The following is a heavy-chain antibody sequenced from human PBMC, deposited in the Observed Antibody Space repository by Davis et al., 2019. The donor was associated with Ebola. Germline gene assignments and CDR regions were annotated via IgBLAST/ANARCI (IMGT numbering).Heavy chain of an antibody. J-gene: IGHJ3*02. CDR2: ISYDGSNK. D-gene: IGHD2-15*01. V-gene: IGHV3-30*03. CDR1: GFTFSSYG. CDR3: ATQDVPVGAFDI. Sequence: GGSLRLSCAASGFTFSSYGMHWVRQAPGKGLEWVAVISYDGSNKYYADSVKGRFTISSDNSKNTLYLQMNSLRDEDTAVYYCATQDVPVGAFDIWGQGTMVTVSS.